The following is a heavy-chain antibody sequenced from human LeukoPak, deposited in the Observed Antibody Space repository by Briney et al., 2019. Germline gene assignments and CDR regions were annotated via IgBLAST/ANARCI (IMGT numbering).Heavy chain of an antibody. Sequence: GASVKVSCKASGYTFTGYYIHWVRQAPGQGLEWMGWINPNSVGTNYAQKFQGRVTMTRDTSISTAYMELSSLRSEDTAVYYCASGEGRYLDYWGQGTLVTVSS. CDR2: INPNSVGT. CDR1: GYTFTGYY. J-gene: IGHJ4*02. D-gene: IGHD3-10*01. CDR3: ASGEGRYLDY. V-gene: IGHV1-2*02.